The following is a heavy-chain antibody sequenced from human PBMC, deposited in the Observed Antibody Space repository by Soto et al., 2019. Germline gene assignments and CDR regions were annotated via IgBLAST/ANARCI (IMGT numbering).Heavy chain of an antibody. D-gene: IGHD3-22*01. V-gene: IGHV1-3*01. Sequence: WASVKVSCKASGYTFTSYAMHWVRQAPGQRLEWMGWINAGNGNTKYSQKFQGRVTITRDTSASTAYMELSSLRSEDTAVYYCARAGSMIVVATMAYWGQGTLVTVSS. CDR2: INAGNGNT. J-gene: IGHJ4*02. CDR1: GYTFTSYA. CDR3: ARAGSMIVVATMAY.